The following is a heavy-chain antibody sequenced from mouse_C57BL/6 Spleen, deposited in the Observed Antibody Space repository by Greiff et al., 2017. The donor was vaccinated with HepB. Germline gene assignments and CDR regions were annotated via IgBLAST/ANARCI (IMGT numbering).Heavy chain of an antibody. Sequence: VQGVESGAELAKPGASVKLSCKASGYTFTSYWMHWVKQRPGQGLEWIGYINPSSGYTKYNQKFKDKATLTADKSSSTAYMQLSSLTYEDSAVYYCARWALYDGYTYYYAMDYWGQGTSVTVSS. V-gene: IGHV1-7*01. CDR2: INPSSGYT. CDR1: GYTFTSYW. CDR3: ARWALYDGYTYYYAMDY. D-gene: IGHD2-3*01. J-gene: IGHJ4*01.